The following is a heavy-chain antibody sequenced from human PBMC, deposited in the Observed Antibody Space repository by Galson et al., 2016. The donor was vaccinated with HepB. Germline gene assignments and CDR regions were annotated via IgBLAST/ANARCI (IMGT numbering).Heavy chain of an antibody. CDR1: GFTFSNYA. V-gene: IGHV3-23*01. Sequence: SLRLSCAASGFTFSNYAMSWVRQAPGKGLEWVSGISSSGDSTYYADSVKSRVAISRDNSKDTLYLEMNSLRDGDTAFYYCARDYVPGAWGQGVLVTVSS. CDR3: ARDYVPGA. J-gene: IGHJ5*02. D-gene: IGHD3-10*01. CDR2: ISSSGDST.